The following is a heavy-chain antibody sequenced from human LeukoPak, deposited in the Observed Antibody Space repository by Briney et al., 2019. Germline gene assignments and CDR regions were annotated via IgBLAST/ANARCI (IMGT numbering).Heavy chain of an antibody. J-gene: IGHJ4*02. CDR3: ARRQSCSGGSCYEDFDY. CDR1: GYSFTSYW. D-gene: IGHD2-15*01. CDR2: IYPGDSDT. V-gene: IGHV5-51*01. Sequence: GEPLKISCKGSGYSFTSYWISWVRQMPGKGLEWTGIIYPGDSDTRYSPSCQGQVTMSADKSISTAYLQWSSLRASDTAVYFCARRQSCSGGSCYEDFDYWGQGTLVTVSS.